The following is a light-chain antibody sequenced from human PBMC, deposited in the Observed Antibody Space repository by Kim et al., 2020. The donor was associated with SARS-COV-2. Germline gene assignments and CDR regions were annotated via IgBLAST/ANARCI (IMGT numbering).Light chain of an antibody. V-gene: IGKV1-17*03. CDR1: QGISNR. CDR2: AVS. J-gene: IGKJ4*01. CDR3: LQHNEYPLT. Sequence: DIHMTQFPSAVSASVGDTVTITCRASQGISNRLIWFQQKPGQVPRRLIYAVSTLQSGVPSRFSGSGSGTDFTLTISSLQPEDFATYFCLQHNEYPLTFGGGTKVDIK.